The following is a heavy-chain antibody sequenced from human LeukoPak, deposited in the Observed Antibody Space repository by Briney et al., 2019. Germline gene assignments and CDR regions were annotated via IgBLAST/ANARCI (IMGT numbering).Heavy chain of an antibody. D-gene: IGHD2-15*01. CDR1: GGTFSSYA. J-gene: IGHJ4*02. CDR3: ARDHCSPGTCLGGH. V-gene: IGHV1-69*04. CDR2: IIPSLDVA. Sequence: SVKVSCKASGGTFSSYAIRWVRQAPGQGLEWIGRIIPSLDVANYAQKFQGRVTLSVDRDTVTTYMEVTSLRSEDTAIYYCARDHCSPGTCLGGHWGQGTLVTVSS.